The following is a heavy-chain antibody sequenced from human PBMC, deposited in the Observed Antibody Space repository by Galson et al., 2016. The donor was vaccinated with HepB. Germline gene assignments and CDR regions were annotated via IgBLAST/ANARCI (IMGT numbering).Heavy chain of an antibody. Sequence: SLRLSCAASGFTFSSYAMHWVRQAPGKGLEWVAVIWYDGSNKYYADSVKGRFTVSRENSKNTLYLRMSSLRAEDTAVYYCTRESHYSGWSWGQGTLVTVSS. CDR3: TRESHYSGWS. CDR2: IWYDGSNK. CDR1: GFTFSSYA. J-gene: IGHJ5*02. V-gene: IGHV3-33*01. D-gene: IGHD6-19*01.